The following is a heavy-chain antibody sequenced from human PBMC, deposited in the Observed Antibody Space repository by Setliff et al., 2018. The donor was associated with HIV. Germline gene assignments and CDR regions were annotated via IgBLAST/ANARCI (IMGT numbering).Heavy chain of an antibody. Sequence: LRLSCAASGFTFSSRWMTWVRQAPGKGLEWVANIKQDGSENYFVDSVKGRFTISRDNTRSSLFLHMDSLTAEDTAVYYCVKDGDYRNGDYDAFDIWGQGTMVTVSS. CDR2: IKQDGSEN. D-gene: IGHD4-17*01. J-gene: IGHJ3*02. V-gene: IGHV3-7*01. CDR1: GFTFSSRW. CDR3: VKDGDYRNGDYDAFDI.